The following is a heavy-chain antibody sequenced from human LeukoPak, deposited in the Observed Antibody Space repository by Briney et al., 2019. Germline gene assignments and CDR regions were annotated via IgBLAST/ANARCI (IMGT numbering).Heavy chain of an antibody. D-gene: IGHD5-24*01. Sequence: SETLSLTCTVSGGSINSHSYYWGWIRQPPGKGLEWIGSVYYDGTSYSNPSLTSRAAVFVDTSRDEFSLDLSFVTAADTAVYHCVRHMSTNTGYFDSCGQGTLVSVSS. CDR2: VYYDGTS. J-gene: IGHJ4*02. CDR3: VRHMSTNTGYFDS. CDR1: GGSINSHSYY. V-gene: IGHV4-39*01.